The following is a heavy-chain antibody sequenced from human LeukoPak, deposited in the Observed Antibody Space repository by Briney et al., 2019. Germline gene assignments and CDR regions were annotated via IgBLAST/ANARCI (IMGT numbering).Heavy chain of an antibody. J-gene: IGHJ4*02. CDR3: ARRWGYYYDSSGYDY. V-gene: IGHV4-39*01. CDR2: IYYSGST. CDR1: GGSISSSSYY. D-gene: IGHD3-22*01. Sequence: SETLSLTCTVSGGSISSSSYYWGWIRQPPGKGLEWIGSIYYSGSTYYNPSLKSRVTISVDTSKNQFSLKLSSVTAADTAVCYCARRWGYYYDSSGYDYWGQGTLVTVSS.